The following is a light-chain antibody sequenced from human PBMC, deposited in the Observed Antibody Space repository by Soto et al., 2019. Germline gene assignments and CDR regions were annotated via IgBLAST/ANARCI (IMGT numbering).Light chain of an antibody. J-gene: IGLJ1*01. V-gene: IGLV2-11*01. CDR3: CSHAGSYTYV. CDR2: DVT. Sequence: QSVLTQPRSVSGSPGQSLTISCNGTSSDVGGYNYVSWYQQYPGKVPKLMIYDVTKRPSGVPDRFSGSKSGNTASLTISGLQAEDEADYYCCSHAGSYTYVFGTGTKVTVL. CDR1: SSDVGGYNY.